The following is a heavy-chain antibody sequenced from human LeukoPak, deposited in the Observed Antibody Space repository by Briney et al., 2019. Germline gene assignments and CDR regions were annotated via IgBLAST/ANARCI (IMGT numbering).Heavy chain of an antibody. D-gene: IGHD3-10*01. J-gene: IGHJ4*02. CDR1: GFTVSSNY. CDR3: AKDRSWYSGSGPSYDY. Sequence: GGSLRLSCAASGFTVSSNYMSWVRQAPGKGLEWVSVIYSGGSTYYADSVKGRFTISRDNSKNTLYLQMNSLRAEDTAIYYCAKDRSWYSGSGPSYDYWGQGTLVTVSS. V-gene: IGHV3-66*01. CDR2: IYSGGST.